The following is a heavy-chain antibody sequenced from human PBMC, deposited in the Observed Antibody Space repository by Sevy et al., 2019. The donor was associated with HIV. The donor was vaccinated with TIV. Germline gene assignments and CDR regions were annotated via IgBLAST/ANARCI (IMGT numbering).Heavy chain of an antibody. J-gene: IGHJ6*02. CDR1: GFTFSNAW. CDR3: TTARGGLLWFGELSQNYYYGMDV. V-gene: IGHV3-15*01. Sequence: GGSLRLSCAASGFTFSNAWMSWVRQAPGKGLEWVGRIKSKTDGGTTDYAAPVKGRFTISRDDSKNTLYLQMNSLKTEDTAVYYCTTARGGLLWFGELSQNYYYGMDVWGQGTTVTVSS. CDR2: IKSKTDGGTT. D-gene: IGHD3-10*01.